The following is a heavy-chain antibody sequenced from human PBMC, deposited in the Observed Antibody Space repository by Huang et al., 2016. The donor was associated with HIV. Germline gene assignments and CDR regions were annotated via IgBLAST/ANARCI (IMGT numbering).Heavy chain of an antibody. Sequence: QVQLQESGPGLVKPSETLSLTCTVSGGSMSSYYWSWIRQPPGKGLEWIGYIYYSGSTHSNPSLNIRVTISVDTSQNQFSLRLSSVTAADTAVYYCASASIAARRWFDPWGQGSLVTVSS. V-gene: IGHV4-59*01. D-gene: IGHD6-6*01. CDR2: IYYSGST. J-gene: IGHJ5*02. CDR3: ASASIAARRWFDP. CDR1: GGSMSSYY.